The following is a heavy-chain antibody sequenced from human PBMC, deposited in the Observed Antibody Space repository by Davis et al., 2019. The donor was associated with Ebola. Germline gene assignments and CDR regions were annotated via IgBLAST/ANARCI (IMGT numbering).Heavy chain of an antibody. Sequence: GESLKISCAASGFTVSSNYMSWVRQAPGKGLEWVSSISSSSSYIYYADSVKGRFTISRDNAKNSLYLQMNSLRAEDTAVYYCARDLRTYYDFWSGYYRGGMDVWGQGTTVTVSS. V-gene: IGHV3-21*01. CDR3: ARDLRTYYDFWSGYYRGGMDV. J-gene: IGHJ6*02. CDR1: GFTVSSNY. CDR2: ISSSSSYI. D-gene: IGHD3-3*01.